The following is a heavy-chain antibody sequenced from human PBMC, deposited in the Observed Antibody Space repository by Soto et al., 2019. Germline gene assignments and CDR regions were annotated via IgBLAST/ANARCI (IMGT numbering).Heavy chain of an antibody. J-gene: IGHJ4*02. V-gene: IGHV4-59*12. CDR2: IYYSGST. CDR3: ARDWGGLGY. CDR1: GGSISSYY. Sequence: SETLSLTCTVSGGSISSYYWSWIRQPPGKGLEWIGYIYYSGSTNYNPSLKSRFTISRDNAKNSLYLEMNSLRVEDTAVYYCARDWGGLGYWGQGTLVTVSS. D-gene: IGHD3-10*01.